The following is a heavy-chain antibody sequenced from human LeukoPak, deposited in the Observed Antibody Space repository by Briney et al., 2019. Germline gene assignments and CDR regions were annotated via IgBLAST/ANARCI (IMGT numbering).Heavy chain of an antibody. CDR1: GGSISSGSYY. CDR3: AGTDILAGYQLFDP. Sequence: SQTLSLTCTVSGGSISSGSYYWSWIRQPAGKGLEWIGRIYTSGSTNYNPSLKSRVTISVDTSKNQFSLKLSSVTAADMAVYYCAGTDILAGYQLFDPWGQGTLVTVSS. J-gene: IGHJ5*02. D-gene: IGHD3-9*01. CDR2: IYTSGST. V-gene: IGHV4-61*02.